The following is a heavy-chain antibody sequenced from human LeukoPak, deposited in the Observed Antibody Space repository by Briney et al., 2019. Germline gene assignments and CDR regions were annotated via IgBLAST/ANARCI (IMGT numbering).Heavy chain of an antibody. CDR1: GGSISSYY. Sequence: PSETLSLTCTVSGGSISSYYWSWIRQPPGKGLEWIGYIYYSGSTNYNPSLKSRVTMSVDTSKNQFSLKLSSVTAADTAVYYCARDVNRGSSWAFDYWGQGTLVTVSS. CDR3: ARDVNRGSSWAFDY. D-gene: IGHD6-13*01. J-gene: IGHJ4*02. V-gene: IGHV4-59*12. CDR2: IYYSGST.